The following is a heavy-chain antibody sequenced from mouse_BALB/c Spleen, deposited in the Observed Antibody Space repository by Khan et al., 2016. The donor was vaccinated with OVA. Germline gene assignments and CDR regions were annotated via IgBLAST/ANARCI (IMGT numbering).Heavy chain of an antibody. Sequence: QVQLQQSGAELVKPGASVRLSCKASGYTFTNYYLYWVKQRPGHGLEWIGDINPSNGGTNFNEKFKNKVTLTVDKSSSTAYMPLSSLTSEDSAVYYCSRSGYGTFAYWGQGTLVTVSA. CDR1: GYTFTNYY. CDR3: SRSGYGTFAY. D-gene: IGHD2-1*01. V-gene: IGHV1S81*02. CDR2: INPSNGGT. J-gene: IGHJ3*01.